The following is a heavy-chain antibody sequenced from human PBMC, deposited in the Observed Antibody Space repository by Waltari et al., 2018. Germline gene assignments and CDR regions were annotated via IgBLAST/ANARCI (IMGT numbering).Heavy chain of an antibody. CDR1: GFTVSSSY. CDR2: IYSGGRT. D-gene: IGHD5-12*01. J-gene: IGHJ4*02. CDR3: VRDRDGYFL. V-gene: IGHV3-53*01. Sequence: EVQLVESGGGLIQHGGPLRLSCVASGFTVSSSYMSWVRQAPGKGLEWVSIIYSGGRTYYADSVKGRFTISRDNSKNTLYLQMNSLRAEDTAVYYCVRDRDGYFLWGQGTLVTVSS.